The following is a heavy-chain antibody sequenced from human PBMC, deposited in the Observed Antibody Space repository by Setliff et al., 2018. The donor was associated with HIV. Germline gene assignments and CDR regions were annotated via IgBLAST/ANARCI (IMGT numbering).Heavy chain of an antibody. J-gene: IGHJ4*02. D-gene: IGHD2-21*02. V-gene: IGHV4-34*01. CDR1: GGSLSGHY. CDR3: ARHDGTYCGGDYSWFYFDF. Sequence: SETLSLTCAVYGGSLSGHYWTWIRQPPGKGLEWIGEINHSGSTTYNPSLKSRFTISVDTSKNQFSLKLSSVTAADTAVYYCARHDGTYCGGDYSWFYFDFWGQGTLVTVSS. CDR2: INHSGST.